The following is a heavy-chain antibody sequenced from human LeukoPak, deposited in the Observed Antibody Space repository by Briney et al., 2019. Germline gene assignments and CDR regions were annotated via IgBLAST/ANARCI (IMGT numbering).Heavy chain of an antibody. CDR3: AREGSRDYNWFDT. V-gene: IGHV1-2*02. J-gene: IGHJ5*02. CDR2: INPNSGGT. CDR1: GYTFTGYY. Sequence: ASVKVSCKASGYTFTGYYMHWVRQAPGQGLEWMGWINPNSGGTNYAQKFQGRVTMTRDTSISTAYMELSRLRSDDTAVYYCAREGSRDYNWFDTWGQGTLVTVSS. D-gene: IGHD3-10*01.